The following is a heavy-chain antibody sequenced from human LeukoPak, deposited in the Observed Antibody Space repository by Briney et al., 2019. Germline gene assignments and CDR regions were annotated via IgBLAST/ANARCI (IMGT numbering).Heavy chain of an antibody. CDR3: AKHYMGSSYNRAVDY. CDR1: GGSISSYY. J-gene: IGHJ4*02. D-gene: IGHD3-10*01. V-gene: IGHV4-4*07. Sequence: SETLSLTCTVSGGSISSYYWSWIRQPAGKGLEWIGRIYTSGSTNYNPSLKSRVTISLDTSKNQFSLKLSSVTAADTAVYYCAKHYMGSSYNRAVDYWGQGTLVTVSS. CDR2: IYTSGST.